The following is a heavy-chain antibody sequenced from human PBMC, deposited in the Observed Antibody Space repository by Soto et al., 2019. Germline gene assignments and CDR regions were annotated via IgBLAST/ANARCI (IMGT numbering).Heavy chain of an antibody. CDR2: IDDHGRVT. D-gene: IGHD2-2*01. CDR1: GLTFSGYW. J-gene: IGHJ6*02. Sequence: GGSLRLSCAASGLTFSGYWLHWVRQAPGKGLVWVSRIDDHGRVTNYADSVEGRFTISRDNSKNTLYLQMNSLRAEDTAVYYCARDSLLVPAAIDYYYYYGMDVWGQGTTVTVSS. CDR3: ARDSLLVPAAIDYYYYYGMDV. V-gene: IGHV3-74*01.